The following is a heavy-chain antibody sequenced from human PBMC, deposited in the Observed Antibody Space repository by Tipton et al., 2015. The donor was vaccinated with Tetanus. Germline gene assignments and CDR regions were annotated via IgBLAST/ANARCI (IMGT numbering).Heavy chain of an antibody. Sequence: LSLTCAVYGGSFSGYYWSWIRQPPGKGLEWIGEINHSGSTNYNPSLKSRVTISVDTSKNQFSLKLSSVTAADTAVYYCARHRGVAADYYYGMDVWGQGTTVTVSS. CDR3: ARHRGVAADYYYGMDV. D-gene: IGHD6-13*01. V-gene: IGHV4-34*01. CDR1: GGSFSGYY. J-gene: IGHJ6*02. CDR2: INHSGST.